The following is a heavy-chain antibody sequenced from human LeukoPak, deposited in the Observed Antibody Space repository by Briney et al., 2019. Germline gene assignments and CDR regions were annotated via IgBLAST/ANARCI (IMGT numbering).Heavy chain of an antibody. CDR2: ISSSSSTI. V-gene: IGHV3-48*04. CDR1: GLTFSSYS. D-gene: IGHD3-22*01. CDR3: ARERYSSGYYDY. Sequence: GGSLRLSCAASGLTFSSYSMNWVRQAPGKGLEWVSYISSSSSTIYYADSVKGRFTISRDNAKNSLYLQMNSLRAQDTAVYYCARERYSSGYYDYWGRGSLVTVSS. J-gene: IGHJ4*02.